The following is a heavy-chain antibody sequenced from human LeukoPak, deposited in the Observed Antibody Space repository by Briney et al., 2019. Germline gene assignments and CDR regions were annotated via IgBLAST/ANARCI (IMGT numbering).Heavy chain of an antibody. Sequence: PGGSLRLSCAASGFTFSSYAMSWVRQAPGKGLEWVSAIGGSGGSTYYADSVKGRFTISRDNSKNTLYLQMNSLRAEDTAVYYCAKDAYSSGWYPDAFDIWGQGTMVTVSS. V-gene: IGHV3-23*01. CDR2: IGGSGGST. D-gene: IGHD6-19*01. J-gene: IGHJ3*02. CDR1: GFTFSSYA. CDR3: AKDAYSSGWYPDAFDI.